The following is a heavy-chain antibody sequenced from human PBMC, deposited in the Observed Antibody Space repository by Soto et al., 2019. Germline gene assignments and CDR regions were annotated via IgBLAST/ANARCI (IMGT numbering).Heavy chain of an antibody. CDR2: TYYRSKWNS. V-gene: IGHV6-1*01. CDR3: VRGQFSAFDC. J-gene: IGHJ4*02. CDR1: GDSVSRTSVA. Sequence: QVQLHQSGPGLVKPSQTLSLTCAISGDSVSRTSVAWNWIRQAPSRGLEWLGRTYYRSKWNSDYAVFVRGRITINPDTSKSQFSLQLNSVPPEDTAVYYCVRGQFSAFDCWGQGTLVTVSS.